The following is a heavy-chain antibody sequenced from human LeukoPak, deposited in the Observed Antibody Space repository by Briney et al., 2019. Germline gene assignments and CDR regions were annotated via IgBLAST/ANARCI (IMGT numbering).Heavy chain of an antibody. CDR3: ARDKLGYCRSSSCSGSHFDY. Sequence: GGSLRLSCAASGFTFGNYWMSWVRQAPGKGLEWVANIKEDGREKYYVDSVKGRFTISRDNARNSLYLQLNSLRAEDTAVYYCARDKLGYCRSSSCSGSHFDYWGQGTLVTVSS. CDR2: IKEDGREK. J-gene: IGHJ4*02. CDR1: GFTFGNYW. D-gene: IGHD2-15*01. V-gene: IGHV3-7*03.